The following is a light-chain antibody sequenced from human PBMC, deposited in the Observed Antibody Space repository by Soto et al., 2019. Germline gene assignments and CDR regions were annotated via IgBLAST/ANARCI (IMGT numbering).Light chain of an antibody. J-gene: IGKJ5*01. CDR2: GAS. V-gene: IGKV3-20*01. Sequence: SLSPGERATLSCRASQSVSSSCLAWYQQKPGQAPRLLIYGASSRATGIPGRFSGSGSGTDFTLTISRLEPEDFAVYYCQQYGSSPMTFGQGTRLEIK. CDR1: QSVSSSC. CDR3: QQYGSSPMT.